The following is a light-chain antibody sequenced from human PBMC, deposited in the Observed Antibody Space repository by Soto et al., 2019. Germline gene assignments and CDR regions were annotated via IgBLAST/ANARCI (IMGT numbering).Light chain of an antibody. J-gene: IGLJ1*01. Sequence: QSALNQPPSASGSPGQSVTISCTGTSSDVGGYKYVSWYQQHPGKAPKLMIYEVTKRPSGVPDRFSGSKSGNAASLTVSGLQAEDEADYYCSSYAGSNNLYVFGTGTKVTVL. CDR3: SSYAGSNNLYV. CDR1: SSDVGGYKY. CDR2: EVT. V-gene: IGLV2-8*01.